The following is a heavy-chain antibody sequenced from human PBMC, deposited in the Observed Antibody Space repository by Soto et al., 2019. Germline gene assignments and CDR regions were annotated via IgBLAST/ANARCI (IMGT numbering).Heavy chain of an antibody. V-gene: IGHV1-69*13. D-gene: IGHD2-2*01. Sequence: SVKVSGKPSGGTFGSYAISCVRQAPGQGLEWMGGIIPFFGSPNYAQKFQGRVTITADESTSTAYMELTSLRSEDTAVYYCARYCSSTTCRKYHYYGMDVWGQGTTVTVSS. CDR2: IIPFFGSP. J-gene: IGHJ6*02. CDR3: ARYCSSTTCRKYHYYGMDV. CDR1: GGTFGSYA.